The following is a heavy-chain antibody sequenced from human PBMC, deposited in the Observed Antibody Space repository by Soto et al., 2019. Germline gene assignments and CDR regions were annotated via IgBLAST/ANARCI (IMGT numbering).Heavy chain of an antibody. CDR2: ISAYNGNT. J-gene: IGHJ4*02. CDR3: ATWSYPPFHADY. D-gene: IGHD1-26*01. V-gene: IGHV1-18*01. Sequence: QVQLVQSGAEVKKPGASVKVSCKASGYTFTSYGISWVRQAPGQGLEWMGWISAYNGNTNYAQKFQGRVTITADESTSTAYMELSSLRSEDTAVYYCATWSYPPFHADYWGQGTLVTVSS. CDR1: GYTFTSYG.